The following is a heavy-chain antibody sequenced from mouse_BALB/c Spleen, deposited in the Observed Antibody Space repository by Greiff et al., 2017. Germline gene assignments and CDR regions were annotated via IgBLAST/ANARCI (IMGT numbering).Heavy chain of an antibody. CDR3: TRSGTTVVATE. CDR2: IYPSDSYT. J-gene: IGHJ3*02. Sequence: QVQLQQPGAELVRPGASVKLSCKASGYTFTSYWINWVKQRPGQGLEWIGNIYPSDSYTNYNQKFKDKATLTVDKSSSTAYMQLSSPTSEDSAVDYCTRSGTTVVATEWGQGTLVTVSA. CDR1: GYTFTSYW. V-gene: IGHV1-69*02. D-gene: IGHD1-1*01.